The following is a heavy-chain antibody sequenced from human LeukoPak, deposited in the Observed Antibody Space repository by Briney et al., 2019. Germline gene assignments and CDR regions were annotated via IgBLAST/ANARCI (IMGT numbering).Heavy chain of an antibody. CDR3: ARESYDYVWGSYRLDY. D-gene: IGHD3-16*02. J-gene: IGHJ4*02. CDR2: IYTSGST. CDR1: GYSISSGYY. V-gene: IGHV4-4*07. Sequence: SETLSLTCTVSGYSISSGYYWGWIRQPAGKGLEWIGRIYTSGSTNYNPSLKSRVTMSVDTSKNQFSLKLSSVTAADTAVYYCARESYDYVWGSYRLDYWGQGTLVTVSS.